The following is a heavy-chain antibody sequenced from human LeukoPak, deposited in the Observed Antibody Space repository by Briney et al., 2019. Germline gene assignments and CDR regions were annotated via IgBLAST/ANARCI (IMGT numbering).Heavy chain of an antibody. D-gene: IGHD2-21*02. J-gene: IGHJ4*02. Sequence: GASLKVSRTASGYTFTGYNMHGVRPAPGQGLEWVGWINPNNGGTNYAQKFQGRVTMTRDTSISTACMELSRLRSDDTAVYYCASGAEYCGGDCYDKYSFDYWGQGTLVTVSS. CDR3: ASGAEYCGGDCYDKYSFDY. V-gene: IGHV1-2*02. CDR2: INPNNGGT. CDR1: GYTFTGYN.